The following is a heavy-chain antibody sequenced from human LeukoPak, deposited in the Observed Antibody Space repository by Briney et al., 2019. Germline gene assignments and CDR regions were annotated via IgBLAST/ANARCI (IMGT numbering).Heavy chain of an antibody. V-gene: IGHV4-34*01. Sequence: SETLSLTCAVYGGSFSGYYWSRIRQPPGKGLEWIGEINHSGSTNYNPSLKSRVTISVDTSKNQFSLKLSSVTAADTAVYYCARGFPYCSSTSCSDYYYYGMDVWGQGTTVTVSS. J-gene: IGHJ6*02. CDR1: GGSFSGYY. CDR2: INHSGST. CDR3: ARGFPYCSSTSCSDYYYYGMDV. D-gene: IGHD2-2*01.